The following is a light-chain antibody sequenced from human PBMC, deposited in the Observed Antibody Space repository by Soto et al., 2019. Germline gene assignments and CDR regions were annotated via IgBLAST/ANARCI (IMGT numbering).Light chain of an antibody. V-gene: IGKV3-20*01. CDR2: GAS. CDR1: QSVSSSY. CDR3: QQYGSFFT. Sequence: EIVLTQSPGTLSLSPGERATLSCRASQSVSSSYLAWYQQKPGQAPRLLIYGASSRATGIPDRFSGSGSGTDFTLTICRLEPEDFAVYYCQQYGSFFTFGPGTKVDIK. J-gene: IGKJ3*01.